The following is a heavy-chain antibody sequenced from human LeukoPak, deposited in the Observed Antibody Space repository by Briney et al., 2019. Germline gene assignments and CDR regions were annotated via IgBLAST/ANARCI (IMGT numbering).Heavy chain of an antibody. J-gene: IGHJ4*02. Sequence: SVKVSCKASGGTFSSYAISWVRQAPGQGLEWMGGIIPIFGTANYAQKFQGRVTITTDESTSTAYMELSSLRSEDTAVYYCARDGGGDCSSTSCYSGIPYYFDYWGQGTLVTVSS. CDR2: IIPIFGTA. D-gene: IGHD2-2*02. CDR1: GGTFSSYA. CDR3: ARDGGGDCSSTSCYSGIPYYFDY. V-gene: IGHV1-69*05.